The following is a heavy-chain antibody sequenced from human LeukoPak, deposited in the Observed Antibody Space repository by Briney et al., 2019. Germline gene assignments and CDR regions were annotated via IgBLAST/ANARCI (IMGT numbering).Heavy chain of an antibody. CDR2: MKGDGSHI. Sequence: GGSLRLSCAASGFTFGNFWMSWVRQAPGRGLQWVASMKGDGSHIYYVDSVKGRFTISRDNARSSLYLQMNSLRAEDTAVYYCARLFGGVTTFDYWGQGALVTVSS. V-gene: IGHV3-7*01. D-gene: IGHD2-8*02. CDR1: GFTFGNFW. CDR3: ARLFGGVTTFDY. J-gene: IGHJ4*02.